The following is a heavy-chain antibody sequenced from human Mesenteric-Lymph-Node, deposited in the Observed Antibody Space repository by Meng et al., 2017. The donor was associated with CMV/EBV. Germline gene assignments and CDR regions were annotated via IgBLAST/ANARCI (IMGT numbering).Heavy chain of an antibody. Sequence: GGSLRLSCAASGFTFSDYYMTWIRQAPGKGLEWVSSISTSGSTIYYADSVKGRFTFSRDNAKSSLYVQMNSLRAEDTAVYYCAKDYSIDYYYGMDVWGQGTTVTVSS. CDR3: AKDYSIDYYYGMDV. J-gene: IGHJ6*02. CDR1: GFTFSDYY. V-gene: IGHV3-11*04. D-gene: IGHD4-11*01. CDR2: ISTSGSTI.